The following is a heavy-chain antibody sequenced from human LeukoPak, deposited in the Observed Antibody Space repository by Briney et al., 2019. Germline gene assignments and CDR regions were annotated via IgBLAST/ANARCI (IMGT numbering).Heavy chain of an antibody. V-gene: IGHV4-34*01. J-gene: IGHJ4*02. Sequence: PSETLSLTCAVYGGSFSGYYWSWIRQPPGKGLGWIGEINHSGSTNYNPSLKSRVTISVDTSKNQFSLKLSSVTAADTAVYYCARRGLRSIVDYWGQGTLVTVSS. CDR1: GGSFSGYY. D-gene: IGHD2-15*01. CDR2: INHSGST. CDR3: ARRGLRSIVDY.